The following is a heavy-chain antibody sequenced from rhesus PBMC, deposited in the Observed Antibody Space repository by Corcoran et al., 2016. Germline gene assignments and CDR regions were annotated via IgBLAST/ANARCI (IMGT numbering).Heavy chain of an antibody. Sequence: QVQLQQWGEGLVKPSETLSLTCAVYGGSISGYYYWSWIRHPPGKGLEWIGYIYGNSASTNYNPSLKNRITISKDTSKNQFSLKLSSVTAADTAVYYCARYGDTVGTAYFDYWGQGVLVTVSS. D-gene: IGHD5-42*01. CDR1: GGSISGYYY. CDR3: ARYGDTVGTAYFDY. CDR2: IYGNSAST. V-gene: IGHV4-73*01. J-gene: IGHJ4*01.